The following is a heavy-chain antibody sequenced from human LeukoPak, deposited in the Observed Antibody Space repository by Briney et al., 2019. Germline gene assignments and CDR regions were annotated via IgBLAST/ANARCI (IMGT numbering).Heavy chain of an antibody. CDR1: GFSFSGHW. CDR2: ISPTGSTT. J-gene: IGHJ4*02. D-gene: IGHD6-6*01. V-gene: IGHV3-74*01. CDR3: ARGPNSNWSGLNF. Sequence: GGSLRLSCIASGFSFSGHWMHWARQLPGKGLVWVSRISPTGSTTSYADSVKGRFTVSRDNAKNTLYLQVNNLRAEDTAVYYCARGPNSNWSGLNFWGQGTLLTVSS.